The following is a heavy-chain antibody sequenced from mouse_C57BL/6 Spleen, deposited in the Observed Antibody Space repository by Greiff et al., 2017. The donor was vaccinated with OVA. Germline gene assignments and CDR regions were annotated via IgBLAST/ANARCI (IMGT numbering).Heavy chain of an antibody. CDR2: INPNYGTT. V-gene: IGHV1-39*01. CDR1: GYSFTDYN. CDR3: ARGDYGPVYYYAMYD. J-gene: IGHJ4*01. Sequence: VQLKQSGPELVKPGASVKISCKASGYSFTDYNMNWVKQSNGKSLEWIGVINPNYGTTSYNQKFKGKATLTVDQSSSTAYMQLNSLTSEDSAVYYCARGDYGPVYYYAMYDWGQGTSVTVSS. D-gene: IGHD1-1*01.